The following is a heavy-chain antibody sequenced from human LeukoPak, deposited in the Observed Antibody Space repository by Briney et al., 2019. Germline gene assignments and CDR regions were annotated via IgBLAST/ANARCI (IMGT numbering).Heavy chain of an antibody. CDR1: GYTFTGYY. V-gene: IGHV1-2*02. CDR2: INPNSGGT. Sequence: ASVKVSCKASGYTFTGYYMHWVRQAPGQGLEWMGWINPNSGGTNYARKFQGRVTMTRDTSISTAYMELSRLRSDDTAVYYCARIAGAGWADYWGQGTLVTVSS. D-gene: IGHD6-13*01. CDR3: ARIAGAGWADY. J-gene: IGHJ4*02.